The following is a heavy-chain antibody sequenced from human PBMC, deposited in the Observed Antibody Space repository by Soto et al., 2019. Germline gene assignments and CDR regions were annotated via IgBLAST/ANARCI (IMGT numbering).Heavy chain of an antibody. J-gene: IGHJ5*02. CDR3: ARHRDRIAQIGWFDP. V-gene: IGHV3-48*01. Sequence: EVQLVESGGGLVQPGGSLRLSCAASGFTFSSYSMNWVRQAPGKGLEWVSYISSSSSTIYYADSVKGRFTISRDNAKNALYLQMNSLRAEDTAVYYCARHRDRIAQIGWFDPWGQGTLVTVSS. D-gene: IGHD6-13*01. CDR1: GFTFSSYS. CDR2: ISSSSSTI.